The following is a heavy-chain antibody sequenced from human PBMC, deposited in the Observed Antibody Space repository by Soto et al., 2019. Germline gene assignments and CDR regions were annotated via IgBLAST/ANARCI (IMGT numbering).Heavy chain of an antibody. J-gene: IGHJ6*02. D-gene: IGHD1-1*01. Sequence: SETLSLTCTVSGDSISRSSYYWAWIRQPPGKGLEWIGSIFYSGSTYYNPSLTSRVTMSVDKSKNQFSLKLSSVTAADTAVYYRTNPFDSTTGMDVWGQGTAVTLSS. V-gene: IGHV4-39*01. CDR1: GDSISRSSYY. CDR3: TNPFDSTTGMDV. CDR2: IFYSGST.